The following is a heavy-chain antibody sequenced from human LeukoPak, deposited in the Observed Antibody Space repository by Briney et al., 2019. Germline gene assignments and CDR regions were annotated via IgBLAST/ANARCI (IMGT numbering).Heavy chain of an antibody. D-gene: IGHD2-2*01. V-gene: IGHV3-74*01. Sequence: GGSLRLSCAASGFTFSRHWMHWVRQAPGEGLVWISRINSDASDTNYADFVKGRFTISRDNAKNTVYLQINSLRDEDTAVYYCARICSSTDCLIPDWGQGTLVTVSS. J-gene: IGHJ4*02. CDR3: ARICSSTDCLIPD. CDR2: INSDASDT. CDR1: GFTFSRHW.